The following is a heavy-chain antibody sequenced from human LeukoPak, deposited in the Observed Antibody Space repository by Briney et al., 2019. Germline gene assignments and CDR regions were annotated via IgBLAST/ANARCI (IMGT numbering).Heavy chain of an antibody. J-gene: IGHJ4*02. CDR2: INLGSGNT. V-gene: IGHV1-58*02. CDR1: GFTFSSST. CDR3: TQFGGVIVDDY. Sequence: SVKVSCKASGFTFSSSTMQWVRQARGQRLEWMGWINLGSGNTRYAQNYQERVTTTRDLSTSTVYMELSSLRSEDTAVYYCTQFGGVIVDDYWGQGTLVTVSS. D-gene: IGHD3-16*02.